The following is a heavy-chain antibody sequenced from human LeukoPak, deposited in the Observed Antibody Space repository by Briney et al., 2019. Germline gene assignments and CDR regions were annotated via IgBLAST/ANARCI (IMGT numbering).Heavy chain of an antibody. J-gene: IGHJ6*02. V-gene: IGHV4-30-2*01. Sequence: SETLSLTCAVSGGSISSGGYSWSWIRQPPGKGLEWIGYIYHSGSTYYNPSLRSRVTISVDRSKNQFSLRLSSVTAADTAVYYCAREKADYYYGMDVWGQGTTVTVSS. CDR2: IYHSGST. CDR1: GGSISSGGYS. CDR3: AREKADYYYGMDV.